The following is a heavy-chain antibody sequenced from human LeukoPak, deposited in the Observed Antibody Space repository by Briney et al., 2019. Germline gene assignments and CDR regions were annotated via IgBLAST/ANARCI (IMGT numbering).Heavy chain of an antibody. Sequence: VASVKVSCKASGFTFTSSAVQWVRQARGQRLEWIGWIVVGSGNTNYAQKFQERVTITWDMSTSTVYMELSSLRSEDTAVYYCAAREMAVSYYFDYWGQGTLVTVSS. V-gene: IGHV1-58*01. CDR2: IVVGSGNT. CDR3: AAREMAVSYYFDY. D-gene: IGHD5-24*01. J-gene: IGHJ4*02. CDR1: GFTFTSSA.